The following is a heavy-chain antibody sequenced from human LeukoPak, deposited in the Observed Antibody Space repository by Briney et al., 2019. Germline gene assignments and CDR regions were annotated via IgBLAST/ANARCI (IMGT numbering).Heavy chain of an antibody. CDR2: VSGSGSST. V-gene: IGHV3-23*01. CDR1: GLTFSSHA. CDR3: AKDALVRGVTYDY. D-gene: IGHD3-10*01. J-gene: IGHJ4*02. Sequence: PGGSLRLSCAASGLTFSSHAMSCVRQAPGKGLEWVSAVSGSGSSTYYADSVKGRFTISRDNSKNTLYLQMNSLRVEDTAVYYCAKDALVRGVTYDYWGQGTLVTVSS.